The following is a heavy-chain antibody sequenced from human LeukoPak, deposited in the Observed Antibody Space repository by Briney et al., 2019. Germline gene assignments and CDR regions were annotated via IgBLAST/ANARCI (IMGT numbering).Heavy chain of an antibody. Sequence: GGSLRLSCAASGFTFSRYSMNCVRQAPGEGLEWVSSISSSSSYRYYADTVKGRFTISRDNAKNSLHLQMNSLRAEDTAVYYCMSYAGRSDDYWGQGTLVTVSS. D-gene: IGHD3-16*01. CDR3: MSYAGRSDDY. V-gene: IGHV3-21*01. J-gene: IGHJ4*02. CDR1: GFTFSRYS. CDR2: ISSSSSYR.